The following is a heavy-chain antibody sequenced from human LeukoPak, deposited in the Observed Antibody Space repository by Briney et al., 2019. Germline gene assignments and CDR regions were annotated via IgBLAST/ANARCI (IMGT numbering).Heavy chain of an antibody. Sequence: GGSLRLSCAASGFTFSSYSMNWVRQAPGKGLEWVSSISRGSGSIYYADSLKGRVTISRDNAKNPLSLQMNSLRVEDTAVYYCARAPPYCGGDCSDWYFDLWGRGTLVTVSS. CDR1: GFTFSSYS. V-gene: IGHV3-21*01. J-gene: IGHJ2*01. CDR2: ISRGSGSI. D-gene: IGHD2-21*02. CDR3: ARAPPYCGGDCSDWYFDL.